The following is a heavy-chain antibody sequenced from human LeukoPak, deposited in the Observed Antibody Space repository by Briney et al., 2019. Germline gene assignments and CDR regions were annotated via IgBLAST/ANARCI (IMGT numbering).Heavy chain of an antibody. Sequence: SGGSLRLSCAASGFTFSSCGMHWVRQAPGKELECVGVIWYDGSNKYYADSVKGRFTISRDNSKNTLNLQMNSLRAEDTAVYYCARGDLYGDYVILNWGQGTLVTVSS. CDR1: GFTFSSCG. D-gene: IGHD4-17*01. CDR3: ARGDLYGDYVILN. V-gene: IGHV3-33*01. CDR2: IWYDGSNK. J-gene: IGHJ4*02.